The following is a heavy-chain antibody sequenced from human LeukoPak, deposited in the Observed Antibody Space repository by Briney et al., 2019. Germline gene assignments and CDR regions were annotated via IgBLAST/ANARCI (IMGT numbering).Heavy chain of an antibody. CDR2: IIPIFGTA. J-gene: IGHJ4*02. CDR1: GGTFSSYA. Sequence: ASVKVSCKASGGTFSSYAISWVRQAPGQGLEWVGGIIPIFGTANYAQKFQGRVTITADESTSTAYMELSSLRSEDTAVYYCARARHCSSTSCFDYWGQGTLVTVSS. V-gene: IGHV1-69*13. CDR3: ARARHCSSTSCFDY. D-gene: IGHD2-2*01.